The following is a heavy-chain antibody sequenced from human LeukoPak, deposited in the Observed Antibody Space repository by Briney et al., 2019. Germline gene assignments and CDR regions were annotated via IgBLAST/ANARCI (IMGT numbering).Heavy chain of an antibody. CDR3: ARDRQSITMFGVLIPIYMDV. V-gene: IGHV3-21*01. CDR2: ISSSSSYI. J-gene: IGHJ6*03. Sequence: SGGSLRLSCAASGFIFSSYTMNWVRQAPGKGLEWVSFISSSSSYIYHADSVKGRFTISRDNAKNSLYLQMNSLRAEDTAVYYCARDRQSITMFGVLIPIYMDVWGKGTTVTVSS. CDR1: GFIFSSYT. D-gene: IGHD3-3*01.